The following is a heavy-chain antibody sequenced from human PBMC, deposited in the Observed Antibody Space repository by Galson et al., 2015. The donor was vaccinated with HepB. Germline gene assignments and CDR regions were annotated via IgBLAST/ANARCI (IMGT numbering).Heavy chain of an antibody. D-gene: IGHD3-3*01. V-gene: IGHV3-9*01. CDR2: ISWNSGRI. J-gene: IGHJ4*02. CDR1: GFTFDDYA. CDR3: AKVGSRDYDFWSGPFFDY. Sequence: SLRLSCAASGFTFDDYAMHWVRQAPGKGLEWVSGISWNSGRIGYADPVKGRFTISRDNAKNSLYLQMNSLRAEDTALYYCAKVGSRDYDFWSGPFFDYWGQGTLVTVSS.